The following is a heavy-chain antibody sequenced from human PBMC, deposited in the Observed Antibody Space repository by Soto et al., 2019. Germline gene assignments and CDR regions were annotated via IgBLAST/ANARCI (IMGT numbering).Heavy chain of an antibody. J-gene: IGHJ6*02. V-gene: IGHV3-30*18. CDR1: GFTFSSYG. D-gene: IGHD3-9*01. CDR2: ISYDGSNK. CDR3: AKDPEGDGFAWNYYYGMDV. Sequence: QVQLVESGGGVVQPGRSLRLSCAASGFTFSSYGMHWVRQAPGKGLEWVAVISYDGSNKYYADSVKGRFTISRDNSKNTLYLQMNSLRADDTAVYYCAKDPEGDGFAWNYYYGMDVWGQGTTVTVSS.